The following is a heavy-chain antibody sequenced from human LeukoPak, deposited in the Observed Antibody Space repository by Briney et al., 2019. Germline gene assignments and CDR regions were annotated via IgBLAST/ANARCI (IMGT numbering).Heavy chain of an antibody. J-gene: IGHJ4*02. V-gene: IGHV3-33*06. D-gene: IGHD3-10*01. CDR2: MWFDGSNK. CDR1: GFTFSSYG. Sequence: PGRSLRLSCAASGFTFSSYGMHWVRQAPGKGLEWVAVMWFDGSNKYYADSVKGRFTISRDNSKNTLYLQMNSLRAEDTAVYYCAKDQEDSSVRGPPAPFDYWGQGTLVTVSS. CDR3: AKDQEDSSVRGPPAPFDY.